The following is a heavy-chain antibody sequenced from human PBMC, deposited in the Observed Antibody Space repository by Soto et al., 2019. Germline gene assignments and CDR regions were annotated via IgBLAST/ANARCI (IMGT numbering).Heavy chain of an antibody. D-gene: IGHD2-21*01. J-gene: IGHJ3*02. Sequence: GASVKVSCKASGYTFTSYAMHWVRQAPGQRLEWMGWINAGNGNTKYSQKFQGRVTITRDTSASTAYMELSSLRSEDTAVYYCARNCVGNCPDMPFNIWGQGKMFTVSS. CDR1: GYTFTSYA. CDR3: ARNCVGNCPDMPFNI. CDR2: INAGNGNT. V-gene: IGHV1-3*01.